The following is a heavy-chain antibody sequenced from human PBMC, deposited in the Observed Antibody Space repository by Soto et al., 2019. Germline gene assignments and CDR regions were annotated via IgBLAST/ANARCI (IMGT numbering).Heavy chain of an antibody. CDR2: ISYSGTT. V-gene: IGHV4-59*08. CDR3: ARQIRDGSGTYHFDY. CDR1: GVSINTFY. Sequence: QVQLQESGPGLVKPSETLSLTCTVSGVSINTFYWNWIRQPPGKGLEWIGFISYSGTTNNNPSLKSRVTISIDTSRGQFSLKLTSVTAADTAVYYCARQIRDGSGTYHFDYWGQGTLVTVSS. D-gene: IGHD3-10*01. J-gene: IGHJ4*02.